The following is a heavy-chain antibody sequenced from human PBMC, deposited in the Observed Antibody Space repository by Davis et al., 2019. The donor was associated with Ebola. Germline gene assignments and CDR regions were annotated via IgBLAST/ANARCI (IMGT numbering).Heavy chain of an antibody. CDR3: AGPYGGYADFYYYYGMDV. V-gene: IGHV4-34*01. D-gene: IGHD5-12*01. J-gene: IGHJ6*02. CDR1: GGSFSGYY. Sequence: PSETLSLTCAVYGGSFSGYYWSWIRQPPGKGLEWIGEINHSGSTNYNPSLKSRVTISVDTSKNQFSLKLSSVTAADTAVYYCAGPYGGYADFYYYYGMDVWGQGTTVTVSS. CDR2: INHSGST.